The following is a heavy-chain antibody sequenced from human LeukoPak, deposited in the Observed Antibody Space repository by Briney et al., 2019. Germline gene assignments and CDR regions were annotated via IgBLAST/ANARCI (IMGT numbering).Heavy chain of an antibody. CDR1: GGTFSSYA. J-gene: IGHJ1*01. CDR3: ARDKAVTTEVTQHFQH. Sequence: ASVKVSCKASGGTFSSYAISWVRQAPGQGLKWMGWISAYNGYTDYAQKLQFRVTMTTDTSTSTAYMELRSLRSDDTAVYYCARDKAVTTEVTQHFQHWGQGTLVTVSS. CDR2: ISAYNGYT. V-gene: IGHV1-18*01. D-gene: IGHD4-23*01.